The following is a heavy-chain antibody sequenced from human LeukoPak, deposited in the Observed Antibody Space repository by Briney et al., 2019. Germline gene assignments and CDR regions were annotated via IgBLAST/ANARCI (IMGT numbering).Heavy chain of an antibody. J-gene: IGHJ4*02. D-gene: IGHD6-13*01. Sequence: SETLSLTCAVSGGSISSYYWSWIRQPTGKGLEWIGRIYSTGSTNYNPSLKSRVTMSVDTSKNQFSLRLRSVTAADTAVYYCARQIASAGTAGFDFWGQGALVTVSS. CDR1: GGSISSYY. V-gene: IGHV4-4*07. CDR3: ARQIASAGTAGFDF. CDR2: IYSTGST.